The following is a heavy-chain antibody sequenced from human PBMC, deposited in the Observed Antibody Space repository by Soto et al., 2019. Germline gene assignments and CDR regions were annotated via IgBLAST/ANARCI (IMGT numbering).Heavy chain of an antibody. Sequence: GGSLRLSCAVSGFPLEKYGMNWVRQAPGKGLEWVSSISFSGDYIYYADSVKGRFTISRDNARNSLYLQMNRLGVGDTALYFCARAILTYYYYGMEVWGQGTTVTSP. D-gene: IGHD3-9*01. CDR3: ARAILTYYYYGMEV. J-gene: IGHJ6*02. CDR2: ISFSGDYI. V-gene: IGHV3-21*01. CDR1: GFPLEKYG.